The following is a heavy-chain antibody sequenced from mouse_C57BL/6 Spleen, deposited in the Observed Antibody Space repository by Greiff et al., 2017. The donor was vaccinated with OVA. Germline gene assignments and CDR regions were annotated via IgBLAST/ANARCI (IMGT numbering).Heavy chain of an antibody. J-gene: IGHJ3*01. D-gene: IGHD2-2*01. Sequence: ESGPGLVKPSQSLSLTCSVTGYSITSGYYWNWIRQFPGNKLEWMGYISYDGSNNYNPSLKNRISITRDTSKNQFFLKLNSVTTEDTATYYCALSTMVTSWFAYWGQGTLVTVSA. CDR2: ISYDGSN. V-gene: IGHV3-6*01. CDR1: GYSITSGYY. CDR3: ALSTMVTSWFAY.